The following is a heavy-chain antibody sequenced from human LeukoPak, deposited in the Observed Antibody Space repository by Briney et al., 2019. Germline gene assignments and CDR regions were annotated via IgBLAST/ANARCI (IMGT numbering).Heavy chain of an antibody. CDR3: ARAIAAWMRQDYYMDV. D-gene: IGHD6-13*01. V-gene: IGHV1-46*01. CDR2: INPSGGST. J-gene: IGHJ6*03. CDR1: GYTFTSYY. Sequence: ASVTVSCKASGYTFTSYYMHWVRQAPGQGVEGMGIINPSGGSTSYAQKFQGRVTMTRDMSTSTVYMELSSLRSEDTAVYYCARAIAAWMRQDYYMDVWGKGTTVTVSS.